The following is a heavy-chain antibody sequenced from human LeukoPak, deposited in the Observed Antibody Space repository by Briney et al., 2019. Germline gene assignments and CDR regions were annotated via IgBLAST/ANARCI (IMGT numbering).Heavy chain of an antibody. V-gene: IGHV3-30*03. CDR2: ISYDGSNT. CDR3: ARCPRWAHFDY. J-gene: IGHJ4*02. D-gene: IGHD4-23*01. CDR1: GFTFSSYG. Sequence: PGGSLRLSCAASGFTFSSYGMHWVRQAPGKGLEWVAVISYDGSNTYYADSVKGRFTISRDNAKNSLYLQMNSLRAEDTAVYYCARCPRWAHFDYWGQGTLVTVSS.